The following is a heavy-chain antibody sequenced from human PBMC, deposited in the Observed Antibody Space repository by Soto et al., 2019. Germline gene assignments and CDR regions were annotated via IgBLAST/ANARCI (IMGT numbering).Heavy chain of an antibody. CDR1: GFTFSNYA. D-gene: IGHD6-13*01. CDR2: MSGSGSTT. CDR3: TNEVRMAAV. Sequence: PGGSLRLSCVASGFTFSNYAMSWVRQPPGKGLEWVSAMSGSGSTTYYADSLKGRLTISRDNSKSTVYLQINSLRAEDTAVYYCTNEVRMAAVWGQGTLDTVSS. V-gene: IGHV3-23*01. J-gene: IGHJ1*01.